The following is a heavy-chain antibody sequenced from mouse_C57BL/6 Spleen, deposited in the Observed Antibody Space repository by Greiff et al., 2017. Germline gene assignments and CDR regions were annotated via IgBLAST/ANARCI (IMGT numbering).Heavy chain of an antibody. Sequence: EVQLQQSGAELVRPGASVKLSCTASGFNIKDYYMHWVKQRPEQGLEWIGRIDPEDGDTEYAPKFPGKATMTADKSSNTAYLQLSSLTSEDTAVYYCTTDYYGSSSGAYWGQGTLVTVSA. V-gene: IGHV14-1*01. D-gene: IGHD1-1*01. J-gene: IGHJ3*01. CDR2: IDPEDGDT. CDR3: TTDYYGSSSGAY. CDR1: GFNIKDYY.